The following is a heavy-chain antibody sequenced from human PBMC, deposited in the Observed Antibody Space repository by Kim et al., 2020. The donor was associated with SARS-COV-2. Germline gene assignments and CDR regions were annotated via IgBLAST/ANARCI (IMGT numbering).Heavy chain of an antibody. CDR1: GFTFDDYA. CDR3: AKPTAKYSSSARVDY. V-gene: IGHV3-9*01. D-gene: IGHD6-6*01. J-gene: IGHJ4*02. Sequence: GGSLRLSCAASGFTFDDYAMHWVRQAPGKGLEWVSGISWNSGSIGYADSVKGRFTISRDNAKNSLYLQMNSLRAEDTALYYCAKPTAKYSSSARVDYWGQGTLVTVSS. CDR2: ISWNSGSI.